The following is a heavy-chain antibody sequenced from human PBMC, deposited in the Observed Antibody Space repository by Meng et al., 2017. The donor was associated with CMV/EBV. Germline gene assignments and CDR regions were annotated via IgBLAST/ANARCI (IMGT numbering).Heavy chain of an antibody. CDR1: GGSISSGDYY. V-gene: IGHV4-30-4*08. CDR3: ARVTSRVAGAFDY. D-gene: IGHD1-14*01. J-gene: IGHJ4*02. Sequence: QVPLPEAGPGLVKPSQTLSLTGTVSGGSISSGDYYWSWIRQPPGKGLEWIGYIYYSGSTYYNPSLKSRVTISVDTSKNQFSLKLSSVTAADTAVYYCARVTSRVAGAFDYWGQGTLVTVSS. CDR2: IYYSGST.